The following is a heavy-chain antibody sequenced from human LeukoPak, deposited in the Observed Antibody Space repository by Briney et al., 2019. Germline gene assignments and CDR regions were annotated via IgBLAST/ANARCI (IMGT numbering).Heavy chain of an antibody. D-gene: IGHD5-18*01. CDR1: GGTFSSYA. V-gene: IGHV1-69*04. Sequence: GSSVKVSCKASGGTFSSYAISWVRQAPGQGFEWMGRIIPILGISNYAQKFQGRVTITADTSTSTVYMELSSLRSEETAVYYCARDQGLTAPPPYGLDVWGQGTTVIVSS. CDR3: ARDQGLTAPPPYGLDV. J-gene: IGHJ6*02. CDR2: IIPILGIS.